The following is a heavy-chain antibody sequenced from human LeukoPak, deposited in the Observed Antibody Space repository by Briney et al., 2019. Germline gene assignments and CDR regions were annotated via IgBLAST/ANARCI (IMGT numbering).Heavy chain of an antibody. Sequence: PSETLSLTCTVSGYSISSGYYWGWIRQPPGKGLEWIGSIYHSGSTYYNPSLKSRVTISVDTSKNQFSLKLSSVTAADTAVYYCARRFPKRYCSSTSCYKSWFDPWGQGTLVTVSS. CDR2: IYHSGST. CDR3: ARRFPKRYCSSTSCYKSWFDP. CDR1: GYSISSGYY. D-gene: IGHD2-2*02. V-gene: IGHV4-38-2*02. J-gene: IGHJ5*02.